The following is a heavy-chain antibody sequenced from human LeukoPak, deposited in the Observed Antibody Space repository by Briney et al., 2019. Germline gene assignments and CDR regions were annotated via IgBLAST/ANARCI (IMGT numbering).Heavy chain of an antibody. V-gene: IGHV3-21*01. Sequence: GGSLRLSCAASGFTFSSYSMNWVRQAPGKGLEWVSSISSSSSYIYYADSVKGRFTISRDNAKNSLYLQMNSLRAEDTAVYYCARDGLNYYDSSGYPYYFDYWGQGTLVTVSS. J-gene: IGHJ4*02. CDR2: ISSSSSYI. CDR1: GFTFSSYS. D-gene: IGHD3-22*01. CDR3: ARDGLNYYDSSGYPYYFDY.